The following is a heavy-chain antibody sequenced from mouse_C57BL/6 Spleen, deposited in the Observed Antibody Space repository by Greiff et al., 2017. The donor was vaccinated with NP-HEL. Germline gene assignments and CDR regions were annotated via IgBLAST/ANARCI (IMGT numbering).Heavy chain of an antibody. CDR3: AREDDYVAMDY. CDR1: GFTFSDYY. Sequence: EVQLVESEGGLVQPGSSMKLSCTASGFTFSDYYMAWVRQVPEKGLEWVANINYDGSSTYYLDSLKSRFIISRDNAKNILYLQMSSLKSEDTATYYCAREDDYVAMDYWGQGTSVTVSS. CDR2: INYDGSST. J-gene: IGHJ4*01. V-gene: IGHV5-16*01.